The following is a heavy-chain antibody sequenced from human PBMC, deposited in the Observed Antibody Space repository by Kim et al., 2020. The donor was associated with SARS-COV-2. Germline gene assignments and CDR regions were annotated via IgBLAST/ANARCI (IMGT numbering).Heavy chain of an antibody. V-gene: IGHV6-1*01. CDR2: SKWSN. CDR3: ASYRFDS. Sequence: SKWSNDYAISLKSRITINPDTSKNQFSLQLNSVTPEDTAMYYCASYRFDSWGQGTLVTVSS. J-gene: IGHJ4*02.